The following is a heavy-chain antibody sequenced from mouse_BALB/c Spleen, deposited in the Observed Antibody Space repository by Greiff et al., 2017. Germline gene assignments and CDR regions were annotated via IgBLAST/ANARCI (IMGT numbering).Heavy chain of an antibody. CDR1: GFTFSSFG. D-gene: IGHD1-1*01. J-gene: IGHJ3*01. Sequence: EVKVVESGGGLVQPGGSRKLSCAASGFTFSSFGMHWVRQAPEKGLEWVAYISSCSSTIYYADTVKGRFTISRDNPKNTLFLQMTSLRSEDTAMYYCAKWVEGFAYWGQGTLVTVSA. V-gene: IGHV5-17*02. CDR2: ISSCSSTI. CDR3: AKWVEGFAY.